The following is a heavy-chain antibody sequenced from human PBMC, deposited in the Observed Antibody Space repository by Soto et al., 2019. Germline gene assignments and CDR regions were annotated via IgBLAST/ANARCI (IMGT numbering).Heavy chain of an antibody. J-gene: IGHJ3*01. D-gene: IGHD5-12*01. CDR3: ARHDYADRSFDL. CDR1: GGSVGSGAYY. Sequence: PSETLSLTCIVSGGSVGSGAYYWSWIRQPPGSALESIGYIHCSGDTNYNSSLKSRVTISVDRSRNRFSLKLTSVTAADTAFYYCARHDYADRSFDLWGQGTKVTVSS. CDR2: IHCSGDT. V-gene: IGHV4-61*08.